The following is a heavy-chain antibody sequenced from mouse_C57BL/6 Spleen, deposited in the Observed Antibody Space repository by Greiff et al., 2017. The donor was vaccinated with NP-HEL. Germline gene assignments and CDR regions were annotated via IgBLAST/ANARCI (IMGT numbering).Heavy chain of an antibody. D-gene: IGHD2-1*01. CDR1: GYSFTGYY. CDR2: INPSTGGT. V-gene: IGHV1-42*01. Sequence: EVQLQQSGPELVKPGASVKISCKASGYSFTGYYMNWVKQSPEKSLEWIGEINPSTGGTTYNQKFKAKATLTVDKSSSTAYMQLKSLTSEDSAVYYCARDGNYDYAMDYWGQGTSVTVSS. J-gene: IGHJ4*01. CDR3: ARDGNYDYAMDY.